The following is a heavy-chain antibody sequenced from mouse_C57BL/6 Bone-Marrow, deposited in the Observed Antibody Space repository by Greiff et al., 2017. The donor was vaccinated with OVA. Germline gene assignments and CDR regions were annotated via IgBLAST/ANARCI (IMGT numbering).Heavy chain of an antibody. V-gene: IGHV1-64*01. CDR1: GYTFTSYW. D-gene: IGHD2-5*01. Sequence: QVQLQQPGAELVKPGASVKLSCKASGYTFTSYWMHWVKQRPGPGLEWIGMIHPNSGTTNYNEKFKSKATLTVDTSSSTAYMQLSSLTSEDAAVYYCARASNYGMDYWGQGTSVTVSS. CDR3: ARASNYGMDY. J-gene: IGHJ4*01. CDR2: IHPNSGTT.